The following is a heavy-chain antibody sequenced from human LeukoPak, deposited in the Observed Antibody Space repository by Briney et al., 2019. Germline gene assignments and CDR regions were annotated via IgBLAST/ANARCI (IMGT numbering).Heavy chain of an antibody. CDR2: LTYSGGNT. CDR3: AKDGLDYYGSGSYTDY. V-gene: IGHV3-23*01. CDR1: GFTFSSYG. J-gene: IGHJ4*02. D-gene: IGHD3-10*01. Sequence: PGGSLRLSCAASGFTFSSYGMTWVRQAPGMGLEWVSGLTYSGGNTYYAASVKGRFTISRDNSKNTLYLQMNSLRAEDTAVYYCAKDGLDYYGSGSYTDYWGQGTLVTVSS.